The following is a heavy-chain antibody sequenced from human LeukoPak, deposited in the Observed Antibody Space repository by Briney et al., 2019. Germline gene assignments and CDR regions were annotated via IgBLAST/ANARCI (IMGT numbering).Heavy chain of an antibody. Sequence: PGRSLRLSCAASGFTFDDYAMHWVRQAPGKGLEWVSGISWNSGSIGYADSVKGRFTISGDNAKNSLYLQMNSLRAEDTALYYCVVTRYYYYYMDVWGKGTTVTVSS. CDR2: ISWNSGSI. CDR3: VVTRYYYYYMDV. CDR1: GFTFDDYA. D-gene: IGHD2-21*02. V-gene: IGHV3-9*01. J-gene: IGHJ6*03.